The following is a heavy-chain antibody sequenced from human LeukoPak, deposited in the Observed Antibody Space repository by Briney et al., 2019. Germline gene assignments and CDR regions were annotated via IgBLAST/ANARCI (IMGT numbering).Heavy chain of an antibody. CDR3: ARQEYCSGGSCYTWFDP. J-gene: IGHJ5*02. D-gene: IGHD2-15*01. V-gene: IGHV5-51*01. CDR1: GYSINNYW. CDR2: IYPADSDI. Sequence: GESLRISCKGSGYSINNYWIGWVRQMPGKGLEWMGIIYPADSDIRYSPSFQGQVTISADKSISTAYLQWSSLKASDTAMYYCARQEYCSGGSCYTWFDPWGQGTLVTVSS.